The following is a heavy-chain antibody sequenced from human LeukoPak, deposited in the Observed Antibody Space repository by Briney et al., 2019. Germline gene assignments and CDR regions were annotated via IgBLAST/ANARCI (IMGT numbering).Heavy chain of an antibody. Sequence: ASVKVSCKASGYTFTSYYMLWARQAPGQGLEWMGIINPSGGSTSYAQKFQGRVTMTRDTSTSTVYMELSSLRSEDTAVYYCARFASWDAFDIWGQGTMVTVSS. V-gene: IGHV1-46*01. J-gene: IGHJ3*02. CDR2: INPSGGST. CDR1: GYTFTSYY. CDR3: ARFASWDAFDI.